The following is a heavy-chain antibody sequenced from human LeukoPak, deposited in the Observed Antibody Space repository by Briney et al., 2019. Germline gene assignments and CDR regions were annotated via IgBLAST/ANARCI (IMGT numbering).Heavy chain of an antibody. V-gene: IGHV3-11*06. CDR1: GFMFDDYG. D-gene: IGHD3-9*01. CDR3: ARDHRLRYFDWSDFDY. J-gene: IGHJ4*02. Sequence: GGSLRLSCAASGFMFDDYGMSWVRQAPGKGLEWISYISSSSFYTSYADSVKGRFTISRDNAKNSLYLQMNSLRAEDTAVYYCARDHRLRYFDWSDFDYWGQGTLVTVSS. CDR2: ISSSSFYT.